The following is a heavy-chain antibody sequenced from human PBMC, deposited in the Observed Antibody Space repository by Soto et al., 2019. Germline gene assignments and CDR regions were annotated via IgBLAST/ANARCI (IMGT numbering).Heavy chain of an antibody. V-gene: IGHV3-13*01. J-gene: IGHJ6*02. Sequence: EVQVVESGGGLVQPGGSLRLSCAASGFTFSSHDMHWVRQATGKGPEWVAAIGNGGDTYYPASVKGRFTIPKENAKNSLYLQMTSLRAGDTAVYYCARGYYYGMDVWGQGTTVIVSS. CDR1: GFTFSSHD. CDR2: IGNGGDT. CDR3: ARGYYYGMDV.